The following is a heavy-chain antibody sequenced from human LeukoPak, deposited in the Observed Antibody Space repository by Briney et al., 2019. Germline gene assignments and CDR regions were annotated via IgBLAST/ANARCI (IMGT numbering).Heavy chain of an antibody. J-gene: IGHJ4*02. CDR3: GRDDRSQGAVTALDY. D-gene: IGHD2-21*02. V-gene: IGHV4-34*01. CDR1: GGSFSGYY. CDR2: IKHSGSS. Sequence: SETLSLTCAVYGGSFSGYYWSWIRQPPGKGLEWVGEIKHSGSSNYNPALKSRCTISVDTSKNQFSLKLSSVTAADTAVYYCGRDDRSQGAVTALDYWGQGTLVTVSS.